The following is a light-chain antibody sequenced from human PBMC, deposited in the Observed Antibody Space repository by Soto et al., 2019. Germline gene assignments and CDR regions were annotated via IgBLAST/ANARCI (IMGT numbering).Light chain of an antibody. J-gene: IGLJ3*02. CDR2: RSN. Sequence: QSVLTQPPAASGTPGQRVTISCSGSSSSIGTNYVSWHQQFPGTAPKLLIYRSNQRPSGVPDRFSGSKSGTSASLVISGLRSEDEADYYCAAWDDSLSGWVFGGGTKVTVL. CDR1: SSSIGTNY. V-gene: IGLV1-47*01. CDR3: AAWDDSLSGWV.